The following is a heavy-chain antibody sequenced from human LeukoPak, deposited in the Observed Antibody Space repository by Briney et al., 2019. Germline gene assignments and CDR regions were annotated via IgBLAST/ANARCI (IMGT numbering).Heavy chain of an antibody. J-gene: IGHJ4*02. CDR2: INPKSGGT. CDR3: ARGGRYCSTTSCLGEGYYFDY. CDR1: GYTFTAYY. D-gene: IGHD2-2*01. V-gene: IGHV1-2*02. Sequence: GASVKVSCKASGYTFTAYYIHWVRQAPGQGLEWMGWINPKSGGTNYAQKFQGRVTMTRDTSISTAYMDLSRLRPDDTAVYYCARGGRYCSTTSCLGEGYYFDYWGQGTLVTVSS.